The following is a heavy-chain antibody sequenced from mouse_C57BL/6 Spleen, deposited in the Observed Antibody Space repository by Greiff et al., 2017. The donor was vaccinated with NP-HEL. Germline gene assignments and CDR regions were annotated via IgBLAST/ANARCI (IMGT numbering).Heavy chain of an antibody. V-gene: IGHV1-55*01. CDR1: GYTFTSYW. J-gene: IGHJ4*01. Sequence: QVQLQQPGAELVKPGASVKMSCKASGYTFTSYWITWVKQRPGQGLEWIGDIYPGSGSTNYNEKFKSKATLTADKSSSTAYMELRSLTSEDSAVYFCARSLTTVVAPWAMDYWGQGTSVTVSS. CDR2: IYPGSGST. CDR3: ARSLTTVVAPWAMDY. D-gene: IGHD1-1*01.